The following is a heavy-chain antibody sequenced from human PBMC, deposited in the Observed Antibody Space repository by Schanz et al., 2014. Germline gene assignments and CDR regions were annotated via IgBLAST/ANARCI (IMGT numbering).Heavy chain of an antibody. CDR1: GFIFSNFA. Sequence: VQLVESGGGLVQPGGSLRLSCAASGFIFSNFAMEWVRQAPGKGLEWVAVISYEGNDKYYGDSVKGRFTISRDSPKNTLYLQMNSLRTADTAVYFCAKSYDTSGYSGFDYWGQGTLVTVSS. D-gene: IGHD3-22*01. CDR3: AKSYDTSGYSGFDY. J-gene: IGHJ4*02. V-gene: IGHV3-30*18. CDR2: ISYEGNDK.